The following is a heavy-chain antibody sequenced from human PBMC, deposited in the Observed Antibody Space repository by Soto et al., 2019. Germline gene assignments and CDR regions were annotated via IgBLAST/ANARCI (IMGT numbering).Heavy chain of an antibody. V-gene: IGHV3-23*01. D-gene: IGHD1-7*01. CDR2: ISGNGRAT. CDR1: GFIFSNYV. J-gene: IGHJ4*02. CDR3: AKERDNWNYFPADS. Sequence: HPGGSLRLSCAGSGFIFSNYVLNWVRQAPGRGLEWVSSISGNGRATYYADSVKGRFTISRDNSKDTVFLQMNSLTAEDTAVYFCAKERDNWNYFPADSWGQGTVVTV.